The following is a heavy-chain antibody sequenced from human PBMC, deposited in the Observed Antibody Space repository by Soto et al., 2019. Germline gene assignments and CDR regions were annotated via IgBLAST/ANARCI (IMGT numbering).Heavy chain of an antibody. V-gene: IGHV1-69*13. CDR3: ATSEGRDGYIFDY. D-gene: IGHD5-12*01. CDR2: IIPMFGTP. CDR1: GVTFNRRD. Sequence: SVKVSCKASGVTFNRRDMRWVRQAPGQGLEWMGGIIPMFGTPHYAEKFQDRVTITADESTGTAYLELSSLTSEDTAVYYCATSEGRDGYIFDYWGRGTMVTVYS. J-gene: IGHJ4*02.